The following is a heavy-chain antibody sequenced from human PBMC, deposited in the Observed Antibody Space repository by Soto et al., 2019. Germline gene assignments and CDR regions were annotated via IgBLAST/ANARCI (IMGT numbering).Heavy chain of an antibody. CDR2: ISNDGSNK. Sequence: QVQLVESGGGVVQPGRSLRLSCAASGFSFSSYSMHWVRQAAGKGLEWVAVISNDGSNKYADSVKGRFTISRDNSKNTLSMHMNNLKAQDTAVYDCARVHCPECSGGSCYLDAFDSWGQGTLVTVSS. V-gene: IGHV3-30-3*01. CDR1: GFSFSSYS. J-gene: IGHJ4*02. D-gene: IGHD2-15*01. CDR3: ARVHCPECSGGSCYLDAFDS.